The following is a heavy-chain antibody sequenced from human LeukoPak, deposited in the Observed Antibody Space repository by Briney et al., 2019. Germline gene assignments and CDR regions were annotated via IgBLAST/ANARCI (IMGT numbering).Heavy chain of an antibody. CDR1: GFTFSSYE. CDR2: ISSSGSTI. CDR3: ARDPYSGNYGNYYYYYMDV. J-gene: IGHJ6*03. D-gene: IGHD1-26*01. Sequence: GGSLRLSCAASGFTFSSYEMNWVRQAPGKGLEWVSYISSSGSTIYYADSVKGRFAISRDNAKNSLYLQMNSLGPEDTAVYYCARDPYSGNYGNYYYYYMDVWGKGTTVTISS. V-gene: IGHV3-48*03.